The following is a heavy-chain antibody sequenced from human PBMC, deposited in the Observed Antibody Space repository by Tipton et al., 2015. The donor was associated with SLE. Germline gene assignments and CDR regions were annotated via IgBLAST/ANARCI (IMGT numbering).Heavy chain of an antibody. CDR2: IHHNGNT. V-gene: IGHV4-39*07. J-gene: IGHJ4*02. CDR3: ARASVECSSSSCYGRHLDY. D-gene: IGHD2-2*01. Sequence: TLSLTCIVSGGSMSSDTYFWDWIRHPPVKELEWIGSIHHNGNTYSSPSLKSRVAVSADWSRSQFSRSLTSVTAADTAMYYCARASVECSSSSCYGRHLDYWGQGTLLTVSS. CDR1: GGSMSSDTYF.